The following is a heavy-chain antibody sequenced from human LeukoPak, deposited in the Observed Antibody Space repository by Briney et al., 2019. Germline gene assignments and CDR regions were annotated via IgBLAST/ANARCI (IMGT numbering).Heavy chain of an antibody. CDR3: ARDGESRAEYSSRPNWFDP. D-gene: IGHD6-13*01. CDR1: GFTLSTYN. CDR2: ISSSRSTI. J-gene: IGHJ5*02. Sequence: GGSLRLSCAASGFTLSTYNMNWVRQAPGKGLEWVSYISSSRSTIYYADSVKGRFTISRDNARNSLYLQMNSLRAEDTAVYYCARDGESRAEYSSRPNWFDPWGQGTLVTVSS. V-gene: IGHV3-48*04.